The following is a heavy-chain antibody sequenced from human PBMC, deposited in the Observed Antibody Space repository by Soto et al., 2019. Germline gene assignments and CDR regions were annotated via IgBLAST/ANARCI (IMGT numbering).Heavy chain of an antibody. D-gene: IGHD6-19*01. Sequence: GGSLRLSCAASGFTFSSYAMSWVRQAPGKGLEWVSAISNSGGSTYYADSVKGRFTISRDNSKNTLYLQMNSLRAEDTAVYYCAKARLVREQYYFDVWGKGTLVTVAS. CDR1: GFTFSSYA. J-gene: IGHJ4*02. CDR3: AKARLVREQYYFDV. CDR2: ISNSGGST. V-gene: IGHV3-23*01.